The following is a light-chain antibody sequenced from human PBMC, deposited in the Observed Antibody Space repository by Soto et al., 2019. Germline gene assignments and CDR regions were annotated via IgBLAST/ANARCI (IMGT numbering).Light chain of an antibody. Sequence: EIVLTQSPATLYLSPGERATLSCRASQSVSSYLAWYQRKPGQAPRLLIYDASKRASGIPARFSGSGSGTDFTLTISSLEPEDFAVYYCQHRSSWPLTFGGGTKVEI. CDR3: QHRSSWPLT. CDR1: QSVSSY. V-gene: IGKV3-11*01. CDR2: DAS. J-gene: IGKJ4*01.